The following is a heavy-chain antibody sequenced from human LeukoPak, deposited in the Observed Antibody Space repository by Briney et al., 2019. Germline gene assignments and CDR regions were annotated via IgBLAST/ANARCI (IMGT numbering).Heavy chain of an antibody. J-gene: IGHJ5*02. Sequence: SETLSLTCTVSGGSISSGSYFWSWIRQPAGKGLEWIGHIYTSGTTNYNPSPKSRVTISADTSKNQFSLKLSSVTAADTAVYYCARGITIFGVVIQNWFDPWGQGTLVTVSP. CDR1: GGSISSGSYF. CDR3: ARGITIFGVVIQNWFDP. CDR2: IYTSGTT. D-gene: IGHD3-3*01. V-gene: IGHV4-61*09.